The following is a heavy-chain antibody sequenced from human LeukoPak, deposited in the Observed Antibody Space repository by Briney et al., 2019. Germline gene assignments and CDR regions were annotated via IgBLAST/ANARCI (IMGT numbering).Heavy chain of an antibody. CDR3: VRDGDAYDFDL. CDR1: GFSIRGYW. D-gene: IGHD5-12*01. CDR2: IKSDGSWT. Sequence: PGGSLRLSSAASGFSIRGYWMHWVRQAPGKGLMWVSRIKSDGSWTNYADSVRGRFTISRDNAKNTLFLQMVGLRAEDTAIYYCVRDGDAYDFDLWGQGILVTVSS. V-gene: IGHV3-74*01. J-gene: IGHJ4*02.